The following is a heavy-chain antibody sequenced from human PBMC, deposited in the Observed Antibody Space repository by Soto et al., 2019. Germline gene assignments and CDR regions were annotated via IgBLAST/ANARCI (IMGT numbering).Heavy chain of an antibody. CDR2: IYSGGST. Sequence: PGGSLRLSCAASGFTVSSNYMSWVRQAPGKGLEWVSVIYSGGSTYYADSVKGRFTISRDNSKNTLYLQMNSLRAEDTAVYYCARAPGIAAAGTLDYWGQGTLVTVSS. V-gene: IGHV3-66*01. CDR1: GFTVSSNY. J-gene: IGHJ4*02. CDR3: ARAPGIAAAGTLDY. D-gene: IGHD6-13*01.